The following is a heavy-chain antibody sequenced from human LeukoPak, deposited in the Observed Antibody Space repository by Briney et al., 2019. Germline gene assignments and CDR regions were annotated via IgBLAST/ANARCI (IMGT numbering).Heavy chain of an antibody. D-gene: IGHD2-2*01. V-gene: IGHV4-34*01. CDR2: INHSGST. J-gene: IGHJ3*02. CDR1: GGSFSGYY. CDR3: ARLKSYCSSTSCYDAFDI. Sequence: SETLFLTCAVYGGSFSGYYWSWIRQPPGKGLEWIGEINHSGSTNYNPSLKSRVTISVDTSKNQFSLKLSSVTAADTAVYYCARLKSYCSSTSCYDAFDIWGQGTMVTVSS.